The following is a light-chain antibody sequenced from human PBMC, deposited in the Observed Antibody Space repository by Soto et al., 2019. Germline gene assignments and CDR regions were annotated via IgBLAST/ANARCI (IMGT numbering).Light chain of an antibody. CDR1: QSVHSR. Sequence: EIVLTQSPGTLSLSPGDAATLSCRASQSVHSRLAWYQQKPGQAPRLLIYGASTRATGIPARFSGSGSGTEFTLTISSLQSEDFAVYYCQQYNNWPLTFGGGTKVDIK. J-gene: IGKJ4*01. V-gene: IGKV3-15*01. CDR2: GAS. CDR3: QQYNNWPLT.